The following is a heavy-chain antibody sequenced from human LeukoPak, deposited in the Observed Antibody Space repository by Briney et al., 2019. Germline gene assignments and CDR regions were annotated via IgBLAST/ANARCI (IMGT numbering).Heavy chain of an antibody. D-gene: IGHD1-7*01. CDR2: IIPIFGTA. Sequence: ASVKVSCKASGGTFSSYAISWVRQAPGQGLEWMGGIIPIFGTANYAQKFQGRVTITTDESTSTAYMELSSLRSEDTAVYYCARGNWNYMNAFDIWGQGTMVTVSS. J-gene: IGHJ3*02. V-gene: IGHV1-69*05. CDR3: ARGNWNYMNAFDI. CDR1: GGTFSSYA.